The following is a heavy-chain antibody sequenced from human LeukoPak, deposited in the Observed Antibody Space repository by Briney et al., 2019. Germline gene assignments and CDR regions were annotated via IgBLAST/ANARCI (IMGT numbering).Heavy chain of an antibody. D-gene: IGHD6-19*01. CDR2: MNPNSGNT. Sequence: ASVKVSCKASGYTFTSYDINWVRQATGQGLEWMGWMNPNSGNTGYAQKLQGRVTMTTDTSTSTAYMELRSLRSDDTAVYYCARVPVAVAGSPAFDYWGQGTLVTVSS. CDR3: ARVPVAVAGSPAFDY. CDR1: GYTFTSYD. J-gene: IGHJ4*02. V-gene: IGHV1-8*01.